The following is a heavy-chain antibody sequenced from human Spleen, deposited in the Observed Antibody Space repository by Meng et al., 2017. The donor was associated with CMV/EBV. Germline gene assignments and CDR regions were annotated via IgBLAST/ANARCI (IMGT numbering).Heavy chain of an antibody. J-gene: IGHJ4*02. Sequence: SETLSLTCSVSGGSIRSDDYYWSWIRKPPGKGLEWIGYIYYSGSSHYNPSLNRRVTMSVDTSKNHFSLTLTSVTAADTAVYYCARRPWGGLDYWGQGALVTVSS. CDR1: GGSIRSDDYY. V-gene: IGHV4-30-4*08. CDR3: ARRPWGGLDY. D-gene: IGHD3-16*01. CDR2: IYYSGSS.